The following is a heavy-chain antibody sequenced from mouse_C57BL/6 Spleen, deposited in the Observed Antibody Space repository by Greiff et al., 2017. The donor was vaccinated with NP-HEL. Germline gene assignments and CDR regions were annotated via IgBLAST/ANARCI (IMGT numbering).Heavy chain of an antibody. J-gene: IGHJ2*01. CDR2: INPYNGGT. Sequence: EVKLQESGPVLVKPGASVKMSCKASGYTFTDYYMNWVKRSHGKSLEWIGVINPYNGGTSYNQKFKGKATLTVDKSSSTAYMELNSLTSEDSAVYYCARSGLYYFDYWGQGTTLTVSS. CDR3: ARSGLYYFDY. V-gene: IGHV1-19*01. CDR1: GYTFTDYY. D-gene: IGHD3-1*01.